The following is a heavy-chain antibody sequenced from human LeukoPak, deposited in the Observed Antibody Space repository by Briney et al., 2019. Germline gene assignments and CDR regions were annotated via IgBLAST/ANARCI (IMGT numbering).Heavy chain of an antibody. CDR1: GYTFTGYY. CDR3: ATLGLGDHGYIWGSSRFSDF. D-gene: IGHD3-16*02. CDR2: INPNSGGT. J-gene: IGHJ4*02. V-gene: IGHV1-2*02. Sequence: GASVKVSCKASGYTFTGYYMHWVRQAPGQGLEWMGWINPNSGGTNYAQKFQGRVTMTRDTSISTAYMELSRLKSDDTAVYYCATLGLGDHGYIWGSSRFSDFWGQGTLVTVSS.